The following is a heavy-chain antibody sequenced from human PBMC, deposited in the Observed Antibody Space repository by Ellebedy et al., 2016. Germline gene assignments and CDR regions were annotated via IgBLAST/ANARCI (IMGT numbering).Heavy chain of an antibody. CDR2: ISAYNGNT. Sequence: ASVKVSCXASGYTFTSYGISWVRQAPGQGLEWMGWISAYNGNTNYAQKLQGRVTMTTDTSTSTAYMELRSLRSDDTAVYYCARDSSGYDNYYMDVWGKGTTVTVSS. V-gene: IGHV1-18*01. J-gene: IGHJ6*03. CDR3: ARDSSGYDNYYMDV. CDR1: GYTFTSYG. D-gene: IGHD5-12*01.